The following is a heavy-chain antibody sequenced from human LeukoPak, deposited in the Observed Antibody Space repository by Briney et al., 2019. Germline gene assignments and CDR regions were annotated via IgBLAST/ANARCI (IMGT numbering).Heavy chain of an antibody. J-gene: IGHJ5*02. Sequence: ASVKVSCKASGYTFTSYGISWVRQAPGQGLEWMGWISAYNGNTNYAQKFQGRVTMTRDTSISTAYMELSRLRSDDTAVYYCARGAYDILTGYSSSNWFDPWGQGTLVTVSS. V-gene: IGHV1-18*01. CDR1: GYTFTSYG. CDR2: ISAYNGNT. CDR3: ARGAYDILTGYSSSNWFDP. D-gene: IGHD3-9*01.